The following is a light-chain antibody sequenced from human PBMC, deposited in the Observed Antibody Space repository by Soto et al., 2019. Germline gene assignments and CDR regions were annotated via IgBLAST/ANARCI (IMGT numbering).Light chain of an antibody. J-gene: IGLJ2*01. V-gene: IGLV2-23*03. Sequence: QSVLTQPASVSGSPGQSITISSTGTSNDVGSYNLVSWYQQHPGKAPKLMIYEGSKRPSGVSNRFSGSKSDNTASLTISGLQAEDEADYYCCSYAGSSTFVFGGGTKLTVL. CDR1: SNDVGSYNL. CDR3: CSYAGSSTFV. CDR2: EGS.